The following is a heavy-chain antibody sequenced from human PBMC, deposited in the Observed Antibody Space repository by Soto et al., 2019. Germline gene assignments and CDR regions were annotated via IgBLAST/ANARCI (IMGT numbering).Heavy chain of an antibody. Sequence: PGGSLRLSCAASGFTFSSYAMSWVRQAPGKGLEWVSAISGSGGSTYYADSVKGRFTISRDNSKNTLYLQMNSLRAEDTAVYYCAKDLLANWNPYYFDYWGQGTLVTVSS. V-gene: IGHV3-23*01. CDR2: ISGSGGST. D-gene: IGHD1-20*01. CDR3: AKDLLANWNPYYFDY. CDR1: GFTFSSYA. J-gene: IGHJ4*02.